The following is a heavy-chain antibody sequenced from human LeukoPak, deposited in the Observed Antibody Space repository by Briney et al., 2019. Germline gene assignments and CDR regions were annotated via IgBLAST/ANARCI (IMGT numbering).Heavy chain of an antibody. CDR1: GYSISSGYY. Sequence: SETLSLTCAVSGYSISSGYYWGWIRQPPAKGLEWIGSIYHSGSTYYNPSLKSRVTISVDTSKNQFSLKLSSVTAADTAVYYCAREDGDYVGAYFQHWGQGTLVTVSS. J-gene: IGHJ1*01. CDR2: IYHSGST. CDR3: AREDGDYVGAYFQH. D-gene: IGHD4-17*01. V-gene: IGHV4-38-2*02.